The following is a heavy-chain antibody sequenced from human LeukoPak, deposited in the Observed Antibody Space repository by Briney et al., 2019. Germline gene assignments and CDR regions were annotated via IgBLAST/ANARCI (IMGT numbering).Heavy chain of an antibody. CDR1: GFTFSSYG. Sequence: GGSLRLSCAASGFTFSSYGMHWVRQAPGKGLEWVAFIRYDGSNTYYADSVKGRFTISRDNSKNTLYLEMNSLRTEDTAVYYCAKGGGAVATHLIDYWGQGTLVTVSS. CDR3: AKGGGAVATHLIDY. V-gene: IGHV3-30*02. J-gene: IGHJ4*02. CDR2: IRYDGSNT. D-gene: IGHD6-13*01.